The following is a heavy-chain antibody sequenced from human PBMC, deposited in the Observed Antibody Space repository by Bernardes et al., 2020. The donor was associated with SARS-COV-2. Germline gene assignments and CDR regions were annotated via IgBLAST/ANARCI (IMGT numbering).Heavy chain of an antibody. CDR2: IKSDGSTT. V-gene: IGHV3-74*01. D-gene: IGHD2-15*01. CDR3: VRDGSYNLDS. J-gene: IGHJ6*02. CDR1: GFTFSNYI. Sequence: GASLRLSCAASGFTFSNYIMHCVRQTPGKGLVWFSRIKSDGSTTRYSESVKGRFTISRDNAKNTLYLQMNIMRHEDTAVYYCVRDGSYNLDSWGQGTTGTVSS.